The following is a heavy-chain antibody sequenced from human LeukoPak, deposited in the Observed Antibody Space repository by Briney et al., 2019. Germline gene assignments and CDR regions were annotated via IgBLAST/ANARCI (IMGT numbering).Heavy chain of an antibody. D-gene: IGHD6-13*01. J-gene: IGHJ6*03. V-gene: IGHV3-21*04. CDR2: ISSSSSYI. Sequence: NTGGSLRLSCAASGFTFSSYSMNWVRQAPGKGLEWVSSISSSSSYIYYADSVKGRFTISRDNSKNTLYLQMNSLRAEDTAVYYCAKKPSTLGIAAGYYYMDVRGKGTTVTVSS. CDR3: AKKPSTLGIAAGYYYMDV. CDR1: GFTFSSYS.